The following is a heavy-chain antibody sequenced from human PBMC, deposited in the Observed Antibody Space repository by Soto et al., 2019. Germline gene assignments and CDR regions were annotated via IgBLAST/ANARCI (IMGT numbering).Heavy chain of an antibody. Sequence: GGSLRLSCVASGFSFDDYGMSWLRRVPGKGLEWISTITWAGDRTSYADSVRGRFTISRDNAKKSLFLQMDSLRVEDTAFYHCARNQEALPGTKYFDLWGQGTLVTVSS. CDR1: GFSFDDYG. J-gene: IGHJ1*01. CDR2: ITWAGDRT. V-gene: IGHV3-20*01. CDR3: ARNQEALPGTKYFDL. D-gene: IGHD3-16*02.